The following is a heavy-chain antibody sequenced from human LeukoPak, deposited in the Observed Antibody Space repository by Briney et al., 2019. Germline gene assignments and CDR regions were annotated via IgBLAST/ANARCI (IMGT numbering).Heavy chain of an antibody. CDR2: ISAYNGNT. J-gene: IGHJ4*02. CDR1: GYTFTGYY. Sequence: ASVKVSCKASGYTFTGYYMHWVRQAPGQGLEWMGWISAYNGNTNYAQKLQGRVTMTTDTSTSTAYMELRSLRSDDTAVYYCASVDSSGKLDYWGQGTLVTVSS. D-gene: IGHD3-22*01. CDR3: ASVDSSGKLDY. V-gene: IGHV1-18*04.